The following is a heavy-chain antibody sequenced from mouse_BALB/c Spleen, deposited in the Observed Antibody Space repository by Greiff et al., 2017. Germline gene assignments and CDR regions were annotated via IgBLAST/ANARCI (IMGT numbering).Heavy chain of an antibody. CDR1: GFTFSSYA. V-gene: IGHV5-9-4*01. CDR2: ISSGGSYT. CDR3: ARVLEGFAY. D-gene: IGHD2-14*01. Sequence: EVQLQESGGGLVKPGGSLKLSCAASGFTFSSYAMSWVRQSPEKRLEWVAEISSGGSYTYYPDTVTGRFTISRDNAKNTLYLEMSSLRSEDTAMYYCARVLEGFAYWGQGTLVTVSA. J-gene: IGHJ3*01.